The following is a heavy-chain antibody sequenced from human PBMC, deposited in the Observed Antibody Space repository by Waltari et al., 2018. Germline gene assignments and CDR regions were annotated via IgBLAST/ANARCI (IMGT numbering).Heavy chain of an antibody. Sequence: QIQLVESGGGVVQPGGSLKLSCAASGFRFGSYAMNWVRQAPGGGLEWRAYIRYEGSYVVHADSVKGRFSMYRDNSKKEIFRQMDSLKSDDTAVYYCTREMGGSYAMDVWGRGTSVTVSS. CDR2: IRYEGSYV. V-gene: IGHV3-30*01. CDR3: TREMGGSYAMDV. D-gene: IGHD1-26*01. J-gene: IGHJ6*02. CDR1: GFRFGSYA.